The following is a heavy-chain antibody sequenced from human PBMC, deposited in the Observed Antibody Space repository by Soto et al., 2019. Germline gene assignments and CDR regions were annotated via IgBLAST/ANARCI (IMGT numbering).Heavy chain of an antibody. V-gene: IGHV3-74*01. CDR2: INSDGSST. CDR1: GFTFSSYW. Sequence: HPGGSLRLSCAASGFTFSSYWMHWVRQAPGKGLVWVSRINSDGSSTSYADSVKGRFTISRDNAKNTLYLQMNSLRAEDTAVYYCAXXASYYDSXGYFDYWGQGTLVTVSS. D-gene: IGHD3-22*01. CDR3: AXXASYYDSXGYFDY. J-gene: IGHJ4*02.